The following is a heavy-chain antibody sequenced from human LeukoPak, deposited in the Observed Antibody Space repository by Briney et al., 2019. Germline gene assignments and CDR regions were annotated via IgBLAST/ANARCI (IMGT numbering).Heavy chain of an antibody. V-gene: IGHV1-18*01. CDR2: ISAYNGNT. Sequence: ASVKVSCKASGYTFTSYGISWVRQAPGQGLEWMGWISAYNGNTNYAQKLQGRVTMTRKTSISTAYMELSRLRSEDTAVYYCARGRRRRGYSGYDLDYWGQGTLVTVSS. CDR1: GYTFTSYG. J-gene: IGHJ4*02. D-gene: IGHD5-12*01. CDR3: ARGRRRRGYSGYDLDY.